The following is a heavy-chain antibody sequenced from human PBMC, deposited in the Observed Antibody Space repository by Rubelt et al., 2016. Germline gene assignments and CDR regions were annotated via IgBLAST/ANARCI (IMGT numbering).Heavy chain of an antibody. Sequence: QVHLVQSAIEVKKPGASVKISCKTSGYTFTPYGIIWVRRAPGQGLEWMGWINPYNDKTNYPQKFQSRVSMTTDSYTNTAYMEVRSLISDDTAVYYWARGYFDSTGDFAYWGQGTLVTVSS. D-gene: IGHD3-22*01. V-gene: IGHV1-18*01. CDR2: INPYNDKT. J-gene: IGHJ4*02. CDR3: ARGYFDSTGDFAY. CDR1: GYTFTPYG.